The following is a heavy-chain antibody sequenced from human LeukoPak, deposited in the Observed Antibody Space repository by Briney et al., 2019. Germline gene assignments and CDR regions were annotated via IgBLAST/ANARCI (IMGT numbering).Heavy chain of an antibody. CDR1: RFSFSNYW. V-gene: IGHV3-7*01. J-gene: IGHJ4*02. CDR2: IKQDGSEK. CDR3: TRGSNWYIY. D-gene: IGHD6-13*01. Sequence: GGSLRLSCAASRFSFSNYWMHWVRQAPGKGPEWVANIKQDGSEKYYVDSVKGRFTISRDNTKNSLHLQMNSLRAEDTAVYYCTRGSNWYIYWGQGTLVTVSS.